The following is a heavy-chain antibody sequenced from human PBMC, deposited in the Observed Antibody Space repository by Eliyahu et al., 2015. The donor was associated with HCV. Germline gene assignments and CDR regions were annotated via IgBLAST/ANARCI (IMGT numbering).Heavy chain of an antibody. Sequence: QLQLQESGPGLVKPSETLSLTCTVXGXSIXSXXYYWGWIRQPPGKGLEWIGSIYYSGSTYYNPSLKSRVTISVDTSQNQFSLKLSSVTAADTAVYYCARTSVTIFGVLIPNDAFDIWGQGTRVTVSS. D-gene: IGHD3-3*01. V-gene: IGHV4-39*01. J-gene: IGHJ3*02. CDR2: IYYSGST. CDR1: GXSIXSXXYY. CDR3: ARTSVTIFGVLIPNDAFDI.